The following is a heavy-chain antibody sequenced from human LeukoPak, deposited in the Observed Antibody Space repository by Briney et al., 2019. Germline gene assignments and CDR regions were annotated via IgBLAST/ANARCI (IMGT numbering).Heavy chain of an antibody. V-gene: IGHV3-21*01. J-gene: IGHJ4*02. D-gene: IGHD2-8*01. CDR2: ISSSSSYI. Sequence: GGSLRLSCAASGFTFSSYSVNWVRQAPGRGLEWVSSISSSSSYIYYIDSVKGRFTISRDNAKNSLYLQMNSLRAEDTAVYYCARDGGFDCTNGVCDKVDYWGQGTLVTVSS. CDR3: ARDGGFDCTNGVCDKVDY. CDR1: GFTFSSYS.